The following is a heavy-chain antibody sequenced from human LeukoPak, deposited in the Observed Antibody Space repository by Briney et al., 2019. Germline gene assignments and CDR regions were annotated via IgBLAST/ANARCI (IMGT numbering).Heavy chain of an antibody. D-gene: IGHD1-20*01. Sequence: GGSLRLSCAASGFTFSRYAMHWVRQAPGKGLESVSAISSNGGSTYYANSVKGRFTISRDNSKNTLYLQMGSLRAEDLAVYYCARDFGLTGKVDYWGQETLVTVSS. J-gene: IGHJ4*02. CDR3: ARDFGLTGKVDY. V-gene: IGHV3-64*01. CDR1: GFTFSRYA. CDR2: ISSNGGST.